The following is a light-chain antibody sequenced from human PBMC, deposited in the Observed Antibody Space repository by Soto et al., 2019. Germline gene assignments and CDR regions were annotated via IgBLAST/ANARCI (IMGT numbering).Light chain of an antibody. CDR3: QQYNNWPPIT. CDR2: GLM. J-gene: IGKJ5*01. V-gene: IGKV3-15*01. CDR1: YRCNSK. Sequence: EIVMTPSPATLSVSPGERVSLSFRASYRCNSKLAWYQQKPGQDPRSLIYGLMTRAQAVPARFSGSGSGTEFTLTISSLQSEDFAVYFCQQYNNWPPITFGHGTRLEIK.